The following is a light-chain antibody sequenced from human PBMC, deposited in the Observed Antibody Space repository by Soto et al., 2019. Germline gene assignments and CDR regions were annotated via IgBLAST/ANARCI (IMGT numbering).Light chain of an antibody. CDR1: QGIRND. Sequence: ALQMTQSPSSLSASVGDRVTITCRASQGIRNDLAWYQQKPGKAPKVLIYGASSLQSGVPARFSGSGSIKDFTLAISNLQPEDFATYYCLQDYNYPWTFGQGTKVEI. J-gene: IGKJ1*01. CDR3: LQDYNYPWT. CDR2: GAS. V-gene: IGKV1-6*01.